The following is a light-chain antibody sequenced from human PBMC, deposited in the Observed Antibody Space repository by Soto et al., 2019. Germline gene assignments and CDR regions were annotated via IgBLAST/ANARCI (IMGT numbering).Light chain of an antibody. CDR2: RNN. CDR1: SSNIGSNY. Sequence: QPVLTQPPSASGTPGQRVTISCSGSSSNIGSNYVYWYQQLPGTAPKLLIYRNNQRPSGVPDRFSGSKSGTSASLAISGLRSEDEADYYCAAWDDSLSSQVVFGGGTKLTVL. V-gene: IGLV1-47*01. J-gene: IGLJ2*01. CDR3: AAWDDSLSSQVV.